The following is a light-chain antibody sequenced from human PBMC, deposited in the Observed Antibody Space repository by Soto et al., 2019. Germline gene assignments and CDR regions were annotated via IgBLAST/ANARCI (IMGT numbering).Light chain of an antibody. CDR3: QMYDSAPST. V-gene: IGKV1-27*01. J-gene: IGKJ1*01. CDR2: AAS. Sequence: DIQMTQSPSSLSASVGDRVTITCRASQGISNYLAWYQQKPGKVPKLLIYAASTLQSGVPSRFSGSGSGTDFTLTISRLQPEDVAIYYCQMYDSAPSTFGQGTKVEIK. CDR1: QGISNY.